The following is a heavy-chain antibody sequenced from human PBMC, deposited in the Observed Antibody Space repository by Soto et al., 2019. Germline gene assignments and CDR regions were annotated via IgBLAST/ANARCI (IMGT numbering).Heavy chain of an antibody. CDR1: GFAFGSYT. V-gene: IGHV3-23*01. Sequence: EVQLLESGGGLVQPGGSLRLPCAASGFAFGSYTMRWVRLAPGRGLEWVSTITGGGDTTYYAESVQGRFTISRDNSKRKRYLQMNSLSVEDTALYYCTKADSKTFNYWGQGTLVTVSS. J-gene: IGHJ4*02. CDR2: ITGGGDTT. CDR3: TKADSKTFNY. D-gene: IGHD4-4*01.